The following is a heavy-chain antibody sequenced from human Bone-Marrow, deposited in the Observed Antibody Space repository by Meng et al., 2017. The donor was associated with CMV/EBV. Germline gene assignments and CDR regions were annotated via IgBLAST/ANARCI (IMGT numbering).Heavy chain of an antibody. V-gene: IGHV1-69*10. CDR2: IIPILDIT. CDR1: GGTFSNYA. Sequence: SVKVSCKPSGGTFSNYAVSWVRQAPGQGLEWMGGIIPILDITNYAQKFQGRVTITADKSTNAVYMELSSLRSEDTAVYYCARSLDYGYCSGGSCYYYGMDVWGQGTTVTVSS. CDR3: ARSLDYGYCSGGSCYYYGMDV. J-gene: IGHJ6*02. D-gene: IGHD2-15*01.